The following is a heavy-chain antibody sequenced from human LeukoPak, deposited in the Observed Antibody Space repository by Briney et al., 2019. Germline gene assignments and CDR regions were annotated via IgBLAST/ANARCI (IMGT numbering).Heavy chain of an antibody. D-gene: IGHD3-22*01. CDR2: IKQEGSEK. V-gene: IGHV3-7*01. Sequence: PGGSLRLSCAASGFTFTSFWMTWGRQAPGKGLEWVANIKQEGSEKYLVDSVKGQFTNSRQNPKSSLYLQMNSLRAEDTAVYYCARSSSGYYFDYWGQGTLVAVSS. CDR1: GFTFTSFW. J-gene: IGHJ4*02. CDR3: ARSSSGYYFDY.